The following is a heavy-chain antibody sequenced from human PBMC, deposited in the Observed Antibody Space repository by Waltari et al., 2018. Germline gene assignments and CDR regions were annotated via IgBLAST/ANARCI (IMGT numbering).Heavy chain of an antibody. CDR2: INHSGST. D-gene: IGHD6-13*01. J-gene: IGHJ5*02. V-gene: IGHV4-34*01. CDR3: ARDSSSWYGNWFDP. Sequence: RRVRQPPGKGLEWIGEINHSGSTNYNPSLKSRVTISVDTSKNQFSLKLSSVTAADTAVYYCARDSSSWYGNWFDPWGQGTLVTVSS.